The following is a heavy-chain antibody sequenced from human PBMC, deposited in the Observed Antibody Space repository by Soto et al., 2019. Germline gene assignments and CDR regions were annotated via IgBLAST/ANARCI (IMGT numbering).Heavy chain of an antibody. CDR2: ISYDGSNK. Sequence: VQLLESGGGLVQPGGSLRLSCAASGFTFSSYAMSWVRQAPGKGLEWVAVISYDGSNKYYADSVKGRFTISRDISENTLSLQMNSLRAEDTAVYYCARDQVTRFDYWGQGTLVTVSS. CDR3: ARDQVTRFDY. D-gene: IGHD5-18*01. V-gene: IGHV3-30-3*01. J-gene: IGHJ4*02. CDR1: GFTFSSYA.